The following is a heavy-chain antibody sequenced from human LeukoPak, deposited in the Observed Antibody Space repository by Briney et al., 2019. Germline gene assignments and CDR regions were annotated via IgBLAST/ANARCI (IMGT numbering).Heavy chain of an antibody. CDR3: ARTVRWSDYFDY. V-gene: IGHV3-7*01. CDR1: GFTFSGYW. Sequence: GGSLRLSCAASGFTFSGYWMSWVRQAPGKGLEWVATIGQDGSEKFYVDSVKGRFTISRDNAKNSLFLQIYSLRAEDTSVYYCARTVRWSDYFDYWGQGALVTVSS. J-gene: IGHJ4*02. D-gene: IGHD6-13*01. CDR2: IGQDGSEK.